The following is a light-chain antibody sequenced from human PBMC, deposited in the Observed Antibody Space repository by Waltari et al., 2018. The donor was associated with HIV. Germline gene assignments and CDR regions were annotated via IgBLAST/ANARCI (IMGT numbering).Light chain of an antibody. CDR2: GTC. J-gene: IGKJ1*01. Sequence: EIVLTQSPGTLPLSPGERATLSCRASQSVGSSNLAWSQLKPGQAPRVLIYGTCSRAFGVPDRFAGSGSETDFTLTISRLGPEDCAVYYCQQYGVSPRTFGQGTQVEIK. V-gene: IGKV3-20*01. CDR3: QQYGVSPRT. CDR1: QSVGSSN.